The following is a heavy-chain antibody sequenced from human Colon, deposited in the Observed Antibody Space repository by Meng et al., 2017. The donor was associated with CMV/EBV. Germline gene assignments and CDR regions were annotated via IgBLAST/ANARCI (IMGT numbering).Heavy chain of an antibody. D-gene: IGHD3-9*01. V-gene: IGHV3-7*03. J-gene: IGHJ6*02. CDR3: ARCGFDHHYFGMDV. CDR1: EFNFRSYK. Sequence: GESLKISCVASEFNFRSYKMQWVRQAPGKGLEWVAKIKSDGTEKVYVDSVKGRFTISRDNAENSLYLQMNSLRAEDTAVYYCARCGFDHHYFGMDVWGQGTTVTVSS. CDR2: IKSDGTEK.